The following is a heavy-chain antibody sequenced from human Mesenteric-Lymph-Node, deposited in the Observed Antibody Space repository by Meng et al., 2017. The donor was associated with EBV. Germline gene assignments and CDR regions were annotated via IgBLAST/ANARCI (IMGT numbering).Heavy chain of an antibody. Sequence: QTTFKESGPSLVKPPPTFTLTCTFSGFSPRTSGVGVGVIRQPPGKALEWLALIYWDDDKRYSPSLKSRLTITKDTSKNQVVLTMTNMDPVDTATYYCAHGQARGAFDYWGQGTLVTVSS. CDR2: IYWDDDK. D-gene: IGHD1-26*01. J-gene: IGHJ4*02. CDR1: GFSPRTSGVG. V-gene: IGHV2-5*02. CDR3: AHGQARGAFDY.